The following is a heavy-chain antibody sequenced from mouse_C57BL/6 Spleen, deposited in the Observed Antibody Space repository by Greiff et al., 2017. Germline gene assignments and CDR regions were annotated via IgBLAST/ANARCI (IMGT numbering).Heavy chain of an antibody. D-gene: IGHD2-3*01. CDR3: ARKKWLLYAMDY. Sequence: EVQLQQSGPELVKPGASVKLPCKASGYTFTDYNMDWVKQSHGKSLEWIGDINPNNGGTIYNQKFKGKATLTVDKSSSTAYMELRSLTSEDTAVYYCARKKWLLYAMDYWGQGTSVTVSS. CDR1: GYTFTDYN. V-gene: IGHV1-18*01. CDR2: INPNNGGT. J-gene: IGHJ4*01.